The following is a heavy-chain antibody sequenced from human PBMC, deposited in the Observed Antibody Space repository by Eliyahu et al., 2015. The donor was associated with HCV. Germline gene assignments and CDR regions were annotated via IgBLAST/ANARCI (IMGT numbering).Heavy chain of an antibody. CDR2: LSGTGDST. V-gene: IGHV3-23*01. Sequence: EVQLLESGGGFVQPGGSLRLSCAASGFSFXTYVMSWVRQAPGKGLEWVSALSGTGDSTYYADSVKGRFTISRDNAKNTVYLQMNSLRAEDTAVYYCTKVGIWSMRAYFYGMDVWGQGTTVNVSS. D-gene: IGHD2-8*01. CDR1: GFSFXTYV. J-gene: IGHJ6*02. CDR3: TKVGIWSMRAYFYGMDV.